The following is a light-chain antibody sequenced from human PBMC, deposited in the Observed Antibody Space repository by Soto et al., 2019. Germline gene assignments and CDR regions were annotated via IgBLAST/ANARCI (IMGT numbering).Light chain of an antibody. V-gene: IGLV2-14*01. CDR2: DVT. CDR3: SSYTSSSTVV. Sequence: QSVLTQPASVSGSPGQSVTISCSGSSSDVGAYNYVSWYQRHPGKAPKLMIYDVTNRPSGVSNRFSGSKSGNTASLTISGXXXXXXXXYFCSSYTSSSTVVFGGGTKLTVL. J-gene: IGLJ3*02. CDR1: SSDVGAYNY.